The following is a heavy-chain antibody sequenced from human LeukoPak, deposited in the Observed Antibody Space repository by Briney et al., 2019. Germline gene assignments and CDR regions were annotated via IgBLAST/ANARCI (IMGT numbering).Heavy chain of an antibody. Sequence: SETLSLTCAVSGYSISNGYYWGWIRQPPGKGLEWFGNIYHSGSTYYNLSLKSRITMSVDTSKNQFSLKLTSVTAADTAMYYCARVGEEYDDYVNFFEYLGQGTLVTVSS. D-gene: IGHD4-17*01. CDR3: ARVGEEYDDYVNFFEY. CDR1: GYSISNGYY. J-gene: IGHJ4*02. CDR2: IYHSGST. V-gene: IGHV4-38-2*01.